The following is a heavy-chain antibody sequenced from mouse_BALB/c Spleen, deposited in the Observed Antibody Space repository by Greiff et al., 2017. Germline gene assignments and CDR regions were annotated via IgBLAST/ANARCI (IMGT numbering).Heavy chain of an antibody. J-gene: IGHJ4*01. CDR2: IRNKANGYTT. Sequence: EVKVEESGGGLVQPGGSLRLSCATSGFTFTDYYMSWVRQPPGKALEWLGFIRNKANGYTTEYSASVKGRFTISRDNSQSILYLQMNTLRAEDSATYYCARDNYGSSTMDYWGQGTSVTVSS. V-gene: IGHV7-3*02. CDR3: ARDNYGSSTMDY. D-gene: IGHD1-1*01. CDR1: GFTFTDYY.